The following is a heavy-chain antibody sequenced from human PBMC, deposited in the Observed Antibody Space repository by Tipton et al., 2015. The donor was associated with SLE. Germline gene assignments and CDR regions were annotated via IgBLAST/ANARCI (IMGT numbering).Heavy chain of an antibody. D-gene: IGHD1-26*01. CDR3: AKAIECELPADY. CDR1: GFTFSTYG. J-gene: IGHJ4*01. V-gene: IGHV3-33*03. CDR2: VWHDGSNE. Sequence: RSLRLSCAASGFTFSTYGMHWVSQAPGKGLEWVAVVWHDGSNENYADAVKGRITISRDKSKNTLYLQMNSLRAEDTAVYYCAKAIECELPADYWGHGTLVTVSS.